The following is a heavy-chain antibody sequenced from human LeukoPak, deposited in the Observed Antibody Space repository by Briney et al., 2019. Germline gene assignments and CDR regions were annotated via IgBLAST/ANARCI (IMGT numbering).Heavy chain of an antibody. CDR2: INHSGST. Sequence: SETLSLTCAAYGGSFSGYYWSWIRQPPGKGLEWIGEINHSGSTNYNPSPKSRVTISVDTSKNQFSLKLSSATAADTAVYYCARLGVTTVTGLDYWGQGTLVTVSS. CDR1: GGSFSGYY. J-gene: IGHJ4*02. V-gene: IGHV4-34*01. CDR3: ARLGVTTVTGLDY. D-gene: IGHD4-17*01.